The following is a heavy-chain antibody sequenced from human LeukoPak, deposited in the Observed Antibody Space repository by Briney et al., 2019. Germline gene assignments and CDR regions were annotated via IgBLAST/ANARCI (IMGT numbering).Heavy chain of an antibody. J-gene: IGHJ6*02. CDR3: ARETLGMAATSSHYYYYYGMDV. V-gene: IGHV1-46*01. CDR1: GYPFSSYG. CDR2: INPSGGST. Sequence: ASVKVSCKASGYPFSSYGISWVRQAPGQGLEWMGIINPSGGSTSYAQKFQGRVTMTRDTSTSTVYMELSSLRSEDTAVYYCARETLGMAATSSHYYYYYGMDVWGQGTTVTVSS. D-gene: IGHD5-24*01.